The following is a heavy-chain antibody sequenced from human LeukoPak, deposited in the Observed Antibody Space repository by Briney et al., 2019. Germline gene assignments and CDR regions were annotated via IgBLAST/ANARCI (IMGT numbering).Heavy chain of an antibody. V-gene: IGHV4-59*01. J-gene: IGHJ5*02. Sequence: SETLSLTCTVSGGSISTYYWSWIRQPPGKGLEWIGYIYHSGSTNYNPSLKSRVTISVDTSKNQFSLKLSSVTAADTAVYYCAREHKIAAAGTNNWFDPWGQGTLVTVSS. CDR1: GGSISTYY. CDR3: AREHKIAAAGTNNWFDP. CDR2: IYHSGST. D-gene: IGHD6-13*01.